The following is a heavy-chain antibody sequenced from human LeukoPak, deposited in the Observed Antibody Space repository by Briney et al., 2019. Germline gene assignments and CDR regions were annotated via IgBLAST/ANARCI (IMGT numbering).Heavy chain of an antibody. CDR1: GGSISSYY. CDR3: ARALRRVGPATHFDY. CDR2: IYYSGST. D-gene: IGHD1-26*01. V-gene: IGHV4-59*12. Sequence: SETLSLTCTVSGGSISSYYWSWIRQPPGKGLEWIGYIYYSGSTNYNPSLKSRVTISVDTSKNQFSLKLSSVTAADTAVYYCARALRRVGPATHFDYWGQGTLVTVSS. J-gene: IGHJ4*02.